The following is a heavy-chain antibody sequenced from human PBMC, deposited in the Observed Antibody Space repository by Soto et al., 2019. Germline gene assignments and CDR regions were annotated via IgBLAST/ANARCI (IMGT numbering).Heavy chain of an antibody. CDR3: AREHRAGTYYYDSSGYYGMDV. CDR2: IWYDGSNK. Sequence: HPGGSLRLSCAASGFTFSSYGMHWVRQAPGKGLEWVAVIWYDGSNKYYADSVKGRFTISRDSSKNTLYLQMNSLRAEDTAVYYCAREHRAGTYYYDSSGYYGMDVWGQGTTVTVSS. V-gene: IGHV3-33*01. D-gene: IGHD3-22*01. J-gene: IGHJ6*02. CDR1: GFTFSSYG.